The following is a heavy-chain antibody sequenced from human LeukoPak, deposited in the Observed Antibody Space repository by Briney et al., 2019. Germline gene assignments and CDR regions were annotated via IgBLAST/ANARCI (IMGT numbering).Heavy chain of an antibody. Sequence: ASVKVSCKASGGTFSNYAISWVRQAPGQGLEWMGRIIPILGIANYAQKFQGRVTITADESTSTAYMELSSLRSEDTAVYYCARGTPEAYYYYYMDVWGKGTTVTVSS. CDR3: ARGTPEAYYYYYMDV. J-gene: IGHJ6*03. CDR2: IIPILGIA. V-gene: IGHV1-69*04. CDR1: GGTFSNYA.